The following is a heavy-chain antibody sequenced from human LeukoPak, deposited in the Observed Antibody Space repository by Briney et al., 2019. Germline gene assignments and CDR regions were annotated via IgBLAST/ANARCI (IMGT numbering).Heavy chain of an antibody. CDR3: AKEVYYQGGYFDY. D-gene: IGHD1-26*01. CDR2: ISGSGGST. CDR1: GFTYSSYA. V-gene: IGHV3-23*01. J-gene: IGHJ4*02. Sequence: GGSLRLSCAASGFTYSSYAMSLVRQAAGKGLEWVSAISGSGGSTYYADSVKGRFTISRDNSKNTLYLQMNSLRAEDTAVYYCAKEVYYQGGYFDYWGQGTLVTVSS.